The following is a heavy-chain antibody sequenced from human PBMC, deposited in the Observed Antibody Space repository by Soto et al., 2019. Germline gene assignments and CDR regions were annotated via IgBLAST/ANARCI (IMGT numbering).Heavy chain of an antibody. D-gene: IGHD3-10*01. Sequence: GGSLRLSCAASGFTFSSYAMSWVRQAPVKGLEWVSAISGSGGSTYYADSVKGRFTISRDNSKNTLYLQMNSLRAEDTAVYYCAKDGWFGELLSYFDYWGQGTLVTVSS. CDR2: ISGSGGST. CDR1: GFTFSSYA. V-gene: IGHV3-23*01. J-gene: IGHJ4*02. CDR3: AKDGWFGELLSYFDY.